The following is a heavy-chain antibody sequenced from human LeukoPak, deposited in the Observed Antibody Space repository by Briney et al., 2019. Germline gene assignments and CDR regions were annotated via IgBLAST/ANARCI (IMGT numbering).Heavy chain of an antibody. CDR3: ARGGPRYCSGGSCYTDWFDP. J-gene: IGHJ5*02. CDR2: ISAYNGNT. CDR1: GYTFTSYG. V-gene: IGHV1-18*01. Sequence: GASVTVSCTASGYTFTSYGISWVRQAPGQGLEWMGWISAYNGNTNYAQKLQGRVTMTTDTSTSTAYMELRSLRSDDTAVYYCARGGPRYCSGGSCYTDWFDPWGQGTLVTVSS. D-gene: IGHD2-15*01.